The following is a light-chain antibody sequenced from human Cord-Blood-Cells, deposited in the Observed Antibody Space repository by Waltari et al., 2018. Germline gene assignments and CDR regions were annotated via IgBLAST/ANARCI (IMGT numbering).Light chain of an antibody. CDR3: CSYAGSYTLYV. J-gene: IGLJ1*01. Sequence: QSALTQPRSVSGSPGQSVTISCPGTSSDVGGYNYVSWYQQDPGKAPKLMVYDVSKRPSGVPDRFSGSKSGNTASLTISGLQAEDEADYYCCSYAGSYTLYVFGTGTKVTVL. V-gene: IGLV2-11*01. CDR2: DVS. CDR1: SSDVGGYNY.